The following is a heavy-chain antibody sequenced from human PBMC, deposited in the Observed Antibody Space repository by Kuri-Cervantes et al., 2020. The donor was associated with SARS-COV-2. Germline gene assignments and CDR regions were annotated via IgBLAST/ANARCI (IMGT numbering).Heavy chain of an antibody. CDR1: GFTFSSYS. CDR2: ISSGRGTT. Sequence: GGSLRLSCAASGFTFSSYSMNWVRQAPGKGLEWISYISSGRGTTYYADSVKGRFTISRDNAKNSLFLQMNSLRDDDTAVYYCARDFKQSRGSQWGQGTLVTVSS. D-gene: IGHD1-26*01. J-gene: IGHJ4*02. V-gene: IGHV3-48*02. CDR3: ARDFKQSRGSQ.